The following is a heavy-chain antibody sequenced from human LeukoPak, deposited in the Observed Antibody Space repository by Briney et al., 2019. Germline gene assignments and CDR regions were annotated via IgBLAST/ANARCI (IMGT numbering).Heavy chain of an antibody. J-gene: IGHJ4*02. CDR1: GFTFSSYA. V-gene: IGHV3-23*01. CDR2: ISGSGGST. D-gene: IGHD6-19*01. Sequence: GGSLRLSCAASGFTFSSYAMSWVRQAPGKGLEWVSAISGSGGSTYYADSVKGRFTIFRDNSKNMLYLQMNSLRAEDTAVYYCAKGSGWYKATYFDYWGQGTLVTVSS. CDR3: AKGSGWYKATYFDY.